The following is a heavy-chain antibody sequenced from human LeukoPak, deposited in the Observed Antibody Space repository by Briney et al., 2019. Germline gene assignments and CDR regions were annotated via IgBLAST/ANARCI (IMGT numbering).Heavy chain of an antibody. J-gene: IGHJ5*02. V-gene: IGHV3-11*01. CDR2: ISSSGSTI. CDR3: ARSVSYDYVWGSYRSENWFDP. D-gene: IGHD3-16*02. Sequence: PGGSLRLSCAASGFTFSDYYMSWIRQAPGKGLEWVSYISSSGSTIYYADSAKGRFTISRDNAKNSLYLQMNSLRAEDTAVYYCARSVSYDYVWGSYRSENWFDPWGQGTLVTVSS. CDR1: GFTFSDYY.